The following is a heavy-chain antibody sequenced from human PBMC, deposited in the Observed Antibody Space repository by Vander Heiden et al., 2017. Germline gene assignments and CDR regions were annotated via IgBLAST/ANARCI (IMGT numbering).Heavy chain of an antibody. CDR3: ARDQSYDSSGHYFDY. CDR2: ISYDGSNK. D-gene: IGHD3-22*01. CDR1: GFTFSSYA. Sequence: QVQLVESGGGVVQPGRSLRLSCAASGFTFSSYAMHWVRQAPGKGLEWVAVISYDGSNKYYADSVKGRFTISRDNSKNTLYLQMNSLRAEDTAVYYCARDQSYDSSGHYFDYWGQGTLVTVSS. J-gene: IGHJ4*02. V-gene: IGHV3-30-3*01.